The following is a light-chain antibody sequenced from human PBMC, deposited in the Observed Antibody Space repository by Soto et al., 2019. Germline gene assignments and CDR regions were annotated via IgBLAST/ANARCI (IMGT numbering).Light chain of an antibody. CDR1: QSVSSN. V-gene: IGKV3-15*01. CDR2: GAS. Sequence: ETVMTQSPSTLSVSPGERATLSCRASQSVSSNLAGYQQKPGQAPRLLIYGASTRATGIPARFSGSGSGTEFSLTISSLQSEDFAVYYCQQYTHCPRTFGHGTKGDVK. J-gene: IGKJ1*01. CDR3: QQYTHCPRT.